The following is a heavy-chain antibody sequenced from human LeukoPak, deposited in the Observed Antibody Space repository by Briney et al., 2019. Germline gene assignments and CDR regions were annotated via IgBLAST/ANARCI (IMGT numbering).Heavy chain of an antibody. CDR1: GYSFTSYW. D-gene: IGHD1-26*01. CDR2: IYPGDSDT. V-gene: IGHV5-51*01. J-gene: IGHJ3*02. CDR3: ARRAFGGSYYDAFDI. Sequence: HGESLKISCKGSGYSFTSYWIGWVRQMPGKGLEWMGIIYPGDSDTRYSPSFQGQVSISADKSISTAYLQWSSLKASDTAMYYCARRAFGGSYYDAFDIWGQGTMVTVSS.